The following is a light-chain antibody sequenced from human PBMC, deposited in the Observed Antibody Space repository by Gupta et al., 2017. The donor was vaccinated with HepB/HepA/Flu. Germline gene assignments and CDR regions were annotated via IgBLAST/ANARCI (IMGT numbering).Light chain of an antibody. V-gene: IGLV7-46*01. CDR1: TGAVTSCHY. CDR3: LLDYGGARV. CDR2: NTN. Sequence: QAVVTQAPSLTVSPGGTVTLTCGSSTGAVTSCHYPYWFQQKPGQAPTLVICNTNNRQSWAPGRFSGSLLGDKAALTLTGAQPEDEAHYYCLLDYGGARVFGGGTMLTVL. J-gene: IGLJ3*02.